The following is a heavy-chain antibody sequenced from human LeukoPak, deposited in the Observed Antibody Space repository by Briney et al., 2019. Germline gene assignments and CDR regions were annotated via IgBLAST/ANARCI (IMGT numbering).Heavy chain of an antibody. CDR2: IIPILGIA. J-gene: IGHJ4*02. CDR3: ASSSVDTAMGD. D-gene: IGHD5-18*01. Sequence: ASVKVSCKASGYTFTSYGISWVRQAPGQGLEWMGRIIPILGIANYAQKFQGRVTITADKSTSTAYMELSSLRSEDTAVYYCASSSVDTAMGDWGQGTLVTVSS. CDR1: GYTFTSYG. V-gene: IGHV1-69*04.